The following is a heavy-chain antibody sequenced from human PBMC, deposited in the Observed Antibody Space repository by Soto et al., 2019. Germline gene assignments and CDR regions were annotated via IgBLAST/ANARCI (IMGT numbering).Heavy chain of an antibody. CDR1: SYH. D-gene: IGHD6-13*01. J-gene: IGHJ4*02. Sequence: SYHMNCRRKTTGQGLEWMGWMNPNSGNTGYAQKFQGRVTMTRNTSISTAYMELSSLRSEDTAVYYCARGLGIAAAGLDYWGQGTLVTVSS. CDR3: ARGLGIAAAGLDY. V-gene: IGHV1-8*01. CDR2: MNPNSGNT.